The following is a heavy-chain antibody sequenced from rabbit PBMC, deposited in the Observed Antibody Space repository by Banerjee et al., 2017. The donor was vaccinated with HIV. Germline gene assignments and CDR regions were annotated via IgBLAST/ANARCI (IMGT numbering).Heavy chain of an antibody. Sequence: QEQLVEAGGGLAQPEGSLTLTCQASGFTLSSYCICWVRQAPGKGLEWIACIYADSTASTYYASWAKGQFTISKTSSTTVTLQMTSLTAADTATYFCARAGGFENYFNLWGPGTLVTVS. D-gene: IGHD1-1*01. CDR1: GFTLSSYC. CDR2: IYADSTAST. J-gene: IGHJ4*01. CDR3: ARAGGFENYFNL. V-gene: IGHV1S45*01.